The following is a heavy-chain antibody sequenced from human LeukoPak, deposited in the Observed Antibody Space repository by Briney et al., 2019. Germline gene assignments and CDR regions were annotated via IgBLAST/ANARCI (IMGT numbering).Heavy chain of an antibody. J-gene: IGHJ4*02. D-gene: IGHD2-2*01. CDR3: ARAIRYQLLSDY. Sequence: ASVKISCKTSGYTFSTYDINWVRQAAGQGLEWMGWMNPNSGNTGFAQKFQGRATITRDTSITTAYLELSSLRSEDTAVYYCARAIRYQLLSDYWGQGTLVTVSS. V-gene: IGHV1-8*03. CDR2: MNPNSGNT. CDR1: GYTFSTYD.